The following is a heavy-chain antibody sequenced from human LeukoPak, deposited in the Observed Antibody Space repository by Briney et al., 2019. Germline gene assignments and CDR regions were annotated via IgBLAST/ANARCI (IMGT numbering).Heavy chain of an antibody. CDR1: GGSFSGYY. J-gene: IGHJ4*02. Sequence: SETLSLTCAVYGGSFSGYYWSWIRQPPGKGLEWIGEINHSGSTNYNPSLKSRVTISVDTSKNQFSLKLSSVTAADTAVYYCARITWGSRKGSTDYWGQGTLVTVSS. D-gene: IGHD7-27*01. CDR3: ARITWGSRKGSTDY. CDR2: INHSGST. V-gene: IGHV4-34*01.